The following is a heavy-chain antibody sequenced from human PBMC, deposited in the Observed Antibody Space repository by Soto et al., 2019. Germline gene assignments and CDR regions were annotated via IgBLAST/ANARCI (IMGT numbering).Heavy chain of an antibody. Sequence: QVQLVQSGAEVKKPGSSVKVSCKASGGTFSSYAISWVRQAPGQGLEWMGGIIPIFGTANYAQKFQGRVTITADESTCTAYMELSSLRSEDTAVYYCARGYYYDSSGYYSDEGYYFDYWGQGTLVTVSS. CDR2: IIPIFGTA. D-gene: IGHD3-22*01. V-gene: IGHV1-69*01. J-gene: IGHJ4*02. CDR1: GGTFSSYA. CDR3: ARGYYYDSSGYYSDEGYYFDY.